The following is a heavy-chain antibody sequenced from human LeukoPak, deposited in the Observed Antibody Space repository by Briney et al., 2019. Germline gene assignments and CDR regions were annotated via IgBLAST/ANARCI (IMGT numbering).Heavy chain of an antibody. CDR2: ISSSSRYI. CDR3: ARSSDPTEQILFRFDP. CDR1: GFTFSSYA. J-gene: IGHJ5*02. D-gene: IGHD2-15*01. Sequence: NPGGSLRLSCAASGFTFSSYAMSWVRQAPGKGLEWVSSISSSSRYIYYGDSVKGRFTISRDNAKNSLYLQMNSLRAEDTAVYYCARSSDPTEQILFRFDPWGQGTLVTVSS. V-gene: IGHV3-21*01.